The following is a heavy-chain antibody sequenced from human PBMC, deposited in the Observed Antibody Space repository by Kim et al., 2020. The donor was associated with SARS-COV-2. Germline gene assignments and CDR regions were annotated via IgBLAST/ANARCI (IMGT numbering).Heavy chain of an antibody. CDR2: MNPNSGNT. CDR3: ARKKTRYDFWSGYYNNWFDP. CDR1: GYTFTSYD. D-gene: IGHD3-3*01. J-gene: IGHJ5*02. V-gene: IGHV1-8*01. Sequence: ASVKVSCKASGYTFTSYDINWVRQATGQGLEWMGWMNPNSGNTGYAQKFQGRVTMTRNTSISTAYMELSSLRSEDTAVYYCARKKTRYDFWSGYYNNWFDPWGQGNLVTVSS.